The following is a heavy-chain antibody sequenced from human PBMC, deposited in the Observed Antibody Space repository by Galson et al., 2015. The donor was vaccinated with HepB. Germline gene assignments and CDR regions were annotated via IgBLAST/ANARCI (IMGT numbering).Heavy chain of an antibody. V-gene: IGHV1-18*01. D-gene: IGHD5-24*01. CDR3: ARGGRATIGGPTFDY. CDR2: ISAHSGNT. CDR1: GYSFTKYG. Sequence: SVKVSCKASGYSFTKYGINWVRQAPGQGLEWMGRISAHSGNTNYAQKFQGRVTMTTDTSMKTAYMELRGTRSDDTAVHYCARGGRATIGGPTFDYWGQGTLVAVSS. J-gene: IGHJ4*02.